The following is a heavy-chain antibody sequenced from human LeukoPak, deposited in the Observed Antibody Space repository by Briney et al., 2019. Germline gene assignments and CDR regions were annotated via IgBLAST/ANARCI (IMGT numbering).Heavy chain of an antibody. CDR2: IKSKTDGGTT. J-gene: IGHJ6*03. V-gene: IGHV3-15*01. CDR3: TTAGDYPYYYYYYMDV. D-gene: IGHD4-17*01. CDR1: GFTFSTYW. Sequence: GGSLRLSCAASGFTFSTYWMSWVRQAPGKGLEWVGRIKSKTDGGTTDYAAPVKGRFTISRDDSKNTLYLQMNSLKTEDTAVYYCTTAGDYPYYYYYYMDVWGKGTTVTVSS.